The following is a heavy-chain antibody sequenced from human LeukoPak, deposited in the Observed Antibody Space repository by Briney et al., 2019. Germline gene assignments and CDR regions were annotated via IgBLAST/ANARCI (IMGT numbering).Heavy chain of an antibody. CDR3: ARAGITGDSSDY. J-gene: IGHJ4*02. CDR2: IYYSGST. Sequence: PSETLSLTCTVSGGSISSYYWSWIRQPPGKGLEWIGYIYYSGSTNYNPSLKSRVTISVDTSKNQFSLKLSSVTAADTAVYYCARAGITGDSSDYWGQGTLVTVSS. V-gene: IGHV4-59*01. D-gene: IGHD7-27*01. CDR1: GGSISSYY.